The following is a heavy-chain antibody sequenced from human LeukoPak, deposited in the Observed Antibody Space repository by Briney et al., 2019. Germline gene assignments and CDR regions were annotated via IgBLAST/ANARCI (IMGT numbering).Heavy chain of an antibody. CDR1: GGSISSGGYY. V-gene: IGHV4-31*03. CDR2: IYYSGST. D-gene: IGHD3-10*01. CDR3: ARVEGSGSYPLDY. J-gene: IGHJ4*02. Sequence: SQTLSLTCTVSGGSISSGGYYWSWIRQHPGKGLEWIGYIYYSGSTYYNPSLKSRVTISVDTSKNQFSLKLSSVTAADTAVYYCARVEGSGSYPLDYWGQGTLVTVSS.